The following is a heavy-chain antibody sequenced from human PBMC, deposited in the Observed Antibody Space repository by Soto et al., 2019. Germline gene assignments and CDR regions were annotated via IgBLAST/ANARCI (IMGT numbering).Heavy chain of an antibody. V-gene: IGHV1-24*01. Sequence: GASVKVSCKVSGYTLTELSMHWVRQAPGKGLEWMGGFDPEDGETIYAQKFQGRVTMTEDTSTDTAYMELSSLRSEDTAVYYCATSRGLMVRGVIKGVYSYYYYGMDVWGQGTTVTVSS. D-gene: IGHD3-10*01. CDR1: GYTLTELS. J-gene: IGHJ6*02. CDR3: ATSRGLMVRGVIKGVYSYYYYGMDV. CDR2: FDPEDGET.